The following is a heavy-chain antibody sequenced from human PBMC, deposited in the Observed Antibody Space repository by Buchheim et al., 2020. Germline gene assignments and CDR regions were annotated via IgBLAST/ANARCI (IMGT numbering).Heavy chain of an antibody. CDR2: IYYNGST. V-gene: IGHV4-31*03. J-gene: IGHJ3*02. CDR1: GGSISSGGYS. CDR3: ARDDERCSGGTCYSDDAFDI. Sequence: QVQLQESGPGLVKPSQTLSLTCNVSGGSISSGGYSWSWIRKHPGKGLEWIGYIYYNGSTAYNPSPKSRVTMSVDTSKNTSSLKLSSVTAAGTAVYYCARDDERCSGGTCYSDDAFDIWGQGT. D-gene: IGHD2-15*01.